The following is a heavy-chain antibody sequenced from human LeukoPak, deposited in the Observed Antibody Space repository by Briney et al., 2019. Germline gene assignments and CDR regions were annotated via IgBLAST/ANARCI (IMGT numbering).Heavy chain of an antibody. CDR1: GNSVTEVA. V-gene: IGHV1-24*01. CDR3: ARSMVRGVIISPPNWFDP. Sequence: ASVKVSCKVSGNSVTEVAIHWVRQTPGEGLEWMGGFHPKDADMIYAQKFRGRVTMTRDTSISTAYMELSRLRSDDTAVYYCARSMVRGVIISPPNWFDPWGQGTLVTVSS. D-gene: IGHD3-10*01. J-gene: IGHJ5*02. CDR2: FHPKDADM.